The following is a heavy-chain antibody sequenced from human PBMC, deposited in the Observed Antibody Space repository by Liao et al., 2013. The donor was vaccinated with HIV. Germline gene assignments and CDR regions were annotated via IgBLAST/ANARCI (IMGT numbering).Heavy chain of an antibody. V-gene: IGHV4-59*01. CDR3: ARWAGIATAGGVYYYMDV. CDR1: GGSISGDY. J-gene: IGHJ6*03. Sequence: QVQLQESGPGLLKPSETLSLTCTVSGGSISGDYWTWVRQSPEKGLEWIGYIYSSGSTNYSPSLRSRVTMSADTSKNQFSLKLSSVTAADTAVYYCARWAGIATAGGVYYYMDVWGKGTTVSVSS. CDR2: IYSSGST. D-gene: IGHD6-13*01.